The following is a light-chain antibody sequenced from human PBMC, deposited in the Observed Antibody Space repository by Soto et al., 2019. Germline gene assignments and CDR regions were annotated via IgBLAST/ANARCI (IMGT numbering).Light chain of an antibody. J-gene: IGKJ4*01. CDR1: QSVSSN. V-gene: IGKV3-15*01. CDR2: GAS. Sequence: EIVLTQSPATLSLSPGERATLSCRASQSVSSNLAWYQQKPGQAPRLLIYGASTRATGIPARFSGSGSGTEFTLTISSLQSEDFAVYYCQQYNNWPLTFGGGTKVDIX. CDR3: QQYNNWPLT.